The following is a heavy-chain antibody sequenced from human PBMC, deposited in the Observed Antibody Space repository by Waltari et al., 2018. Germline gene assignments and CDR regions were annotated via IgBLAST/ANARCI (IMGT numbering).Heavy chain of an antibody. J-gene: IGHJ2*01. CDR3: AREHRYYFDTHTLYFDL. Sequence: QIRLEESGAEVKKPGASVKVSCKASGHTSTAYGISWVRQAPGEGREWMGWIRVSKRDTKYAQKVQDRVTMTTDASTSTVYMELRSLRSDYTAVYYCAREHRYYFDTHTLYFDLWGRGTLVTVSS. D-gene: IGHD3-9*01. V-gene: IGHV1-18*01. CDR1: GHTSTAYG. CDR2: IRVSKRDT.